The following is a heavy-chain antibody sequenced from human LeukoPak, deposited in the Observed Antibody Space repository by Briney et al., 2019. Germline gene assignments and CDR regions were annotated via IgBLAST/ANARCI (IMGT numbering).Heavy chain of an antibody. CDR1: GFTFSNDA. V-gene: IGHV3-23*01. J-gene: IGHJ4*02. Sequence: GGSLRLSCAASGFTFSNDAMGWGCEAPGEGLEWGSGICSIGGTTYYADSVKGRFTISRDNSTNTLYLQESSLRAEDTAVYHCAKECYDFCSTYSTTHFDYWGQGTLVTVSS. CDR3: AKECYDFCSTYSTTHFDY. CDR2: ICSIGGTT. D-gene: IGHD3-3*01.